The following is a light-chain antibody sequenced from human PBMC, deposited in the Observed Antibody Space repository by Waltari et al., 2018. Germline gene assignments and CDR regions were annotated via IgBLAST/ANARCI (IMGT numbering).Light chain of an antibody. J-gene: IGKJ2*01. Sequence: DIQMTQPPSSLSASIGARVTTTCRASENIGSYLNWYQPKTGEAPKLLIYATSTLQTEVPSRFSGSGSRTDFTLTISSLQPEDFATYYCQHTFETPYSFGQGTKLESK. CDR1: ENIGSY. CDR2: ATS. V-gene: IGKV1-39*01. CDR3: QHTFETPYS.